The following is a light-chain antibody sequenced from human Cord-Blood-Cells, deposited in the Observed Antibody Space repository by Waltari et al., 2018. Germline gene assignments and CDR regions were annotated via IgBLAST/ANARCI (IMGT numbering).Light chain of an antibody. J-gene: IGLJ3*02. CDR2: YKSDSDK. CDR1: SGLNVGTYR. V-gene: IGLV5-45*02. Sequence: QAVLTQPSSLSASPGASASLTCTLRSGLNVGTYRIYWYQQKPGSPPQYLLWYKSDSDKQQGSGVPRRFSGSKDASANAGILLISGLQSEDEADYYCMIWHSSAWVFGGGTKLTVL. CDR3: MIWHSSAWV.